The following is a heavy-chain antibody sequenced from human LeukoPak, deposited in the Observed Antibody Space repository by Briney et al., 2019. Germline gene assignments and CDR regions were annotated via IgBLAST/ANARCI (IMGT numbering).Heavy chain of an antibody. CDR3: ATAGKYRFDN. D-gene: IGHD6-19*01. CDR2: MNTDGSTI. CDR1: GFIFSNYW. Sequence: PGGSLRLSCAASGFIFSNYWMHWVRQAPGEELVWVSRMNTDGSTINYADYVKGRFTTSRDNAKNTLYLQMNSLTTEDTAVHYCATAGKYRFDNWGQGILVTVSS. V-gene: IGHV3-74*01. J-gene: IGHJ5*02.